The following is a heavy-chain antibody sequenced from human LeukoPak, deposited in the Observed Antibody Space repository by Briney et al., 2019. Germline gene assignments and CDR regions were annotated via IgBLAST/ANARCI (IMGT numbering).Heavy chain of an antibody. D-gene: IGHD3-3*01. CDR3: ASTVHGSTVDSEGYYPKWFDP. J-gene: IGHJ5*01. Sequence: GGSLRLSCAASGYVFSRLIMNWFRQSPGKRLQWGSSISTSSNYIYYADSVKGRFNISRDNTKNSLFLDMTRLRDEDTAVYYCASTVHGSTVDSEGYYPKWFDPWGQGPLVTVS. CDR1: GYVFSRLI. CDR2: ISTSSNYI. V-gene: IGHV3-21*01.